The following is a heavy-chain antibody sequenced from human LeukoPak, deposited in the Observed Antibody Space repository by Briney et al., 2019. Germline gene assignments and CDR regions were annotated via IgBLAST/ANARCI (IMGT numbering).Heavy chain of an antibody. V-gene: IGHV4-31*03. CDR2: INHSGST. CDR3: ARGRVLPGSWYQIRGYFDY. D-gene: IGHD6-13*01. Sequence: SQTLSLTCTVSGGSISSGGYYWSWIRQHPGKGLEWIGEINHSGSTNYNPSLKSRVTISVDTSKNQFSLKLSSVTAADTAVYYCARGRVLPGSWYQIRGYFDYWGQGTLVTVSS. CDR1: GGSISSGGYY. J-gene: IGHJ4*02.